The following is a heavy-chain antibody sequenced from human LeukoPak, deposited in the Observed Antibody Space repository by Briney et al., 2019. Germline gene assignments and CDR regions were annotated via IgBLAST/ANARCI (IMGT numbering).Heavy chain of an antibody. J-gene: IGHJ6*03. Sequence: GGSLRLSCAASGFTFSSYAMHWVRQAPGKGLEWVAVISYDGSNKYYADSVKGRFTISRDNSKNTLYLQMNSLRAEDTAVYYCAKDHYDFWSGPPYMDVWGKGTTVTVSS. CDR3: AKDHYDFWSGPPYMDV. D-gene: IGHD3-3*01. CDR1: GFTFSSYA. CDR2: ISYDGSNK. V-gene: IGHV3-30-3*01.